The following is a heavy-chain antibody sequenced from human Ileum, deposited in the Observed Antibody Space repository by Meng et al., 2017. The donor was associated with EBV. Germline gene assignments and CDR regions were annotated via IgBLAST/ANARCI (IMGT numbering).Heavy chain of an antibody. V-gene: IGHV1-8*01. CDR1: GYTFTSYD. CDR3: ATGVADFEY. D-gene: IGHD6-19*01. J-gene: IGHJ4*02. Sequence: QVQLVQSGAGGKKPGASVKVSCKASGYTFTSYDINWVRQGTGQGLEWMGWMNPNRGTTGYAQKFQGRVTMTRNISKSTAYVDLSSLRSEDTAVYYCATGVADFEYWGQGTLVTVSS. CDR2: MNPNRGTT.